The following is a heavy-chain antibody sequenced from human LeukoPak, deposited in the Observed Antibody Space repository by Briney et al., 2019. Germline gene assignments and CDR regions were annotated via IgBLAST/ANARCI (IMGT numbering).Heavy chain of an antibody. D-gene: IGHD2-15*01. J-gene: IGHJ5*02. CDR3: ATSHDSVGNT. CDR2: IIGDGSAK. Sequence: QSGGSLRLSCAASGFTFSSYWMSWVRQAPGKGLEWVANIIGDGSAKYYVDSVKGRFTISRDNAKNSLYLQMSSLRVEDTAVYYCATSHDSVGNTWGQGTLVTVSS. CDR1: GFTFSSYW. V-gene: IGHV3-7*01.